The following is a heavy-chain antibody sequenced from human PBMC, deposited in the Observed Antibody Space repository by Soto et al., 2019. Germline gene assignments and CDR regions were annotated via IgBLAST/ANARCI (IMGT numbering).Heavy chain of an antibody. J-gene: IGHJ4*02. V-gene: IGHV3-7*03. Sequence: EVQLVESGGGLVQPGGSLRLSCAASGFTFSSYSMTWVRQAPGKGLEWVANIKQDGSEQYYVDSVKGRFTISRDNTKKSLYLQMNSLRTQDTAVYYCARGSGWGDSWGQGTLVTVSS. CDR3: ARGSGWGDS. D-gene: IGHD6-19*01. CDR2: IKQDGSEQ. CDR1: GFTFSSYS.